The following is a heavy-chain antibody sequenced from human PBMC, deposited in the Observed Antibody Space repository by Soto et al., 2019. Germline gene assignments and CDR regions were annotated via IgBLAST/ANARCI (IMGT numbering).Heavy chain of an antibody. CDR1: GGTFSSYA. CDR2: IIPIFGTA. D-gene: IGHD3-22*01. CDR3: SRENASSGYYYRTFDY. Sequence: SVKVSCKASGGTFSSYAISWVRQAPGQGLEWMGGIIPIFGTANYAQKFQGRVTITADESTSTAYMELSSLRSEDTAVYYCSRENASSGYYYRTFDYWGQGTLVTVSS. J-gene: IGHJ4*02. V-gene: IGHV1-69*13.